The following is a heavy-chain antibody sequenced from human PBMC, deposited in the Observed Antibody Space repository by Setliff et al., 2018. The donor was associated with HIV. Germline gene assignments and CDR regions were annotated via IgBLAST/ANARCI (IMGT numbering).Heavy chain of an antibody. V-gene: IGHV7-4-1*02. J-gene: IGHJ3*02. Sequence: ASVKVSCKASGYTFTKYAMSWVRQAPGQGLEWVGWISSNTGNPTYAQDFTGRFVFSLDTSVNTAYLQITTLKAEDSAVYYCARANIYSDAFDIWGQGTMVTVSS. CDR3: ARANIYSDAFDI. CDR2: ISSNTGNP. D-gene: IGHD2-21*01. CDR1: GYTFTKYA.